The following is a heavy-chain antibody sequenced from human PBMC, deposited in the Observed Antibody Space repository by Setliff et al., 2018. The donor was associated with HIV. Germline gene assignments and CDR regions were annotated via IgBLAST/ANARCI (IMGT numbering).Heavy chain of an antibody. J-gene: IGHJ4*02. CDR3: ARAGEYRFDY. V-gene: IGHV3-21*01. Sequence: GGSLRLSCAASGFTFSSYSMNWVRQAPGKGLEWVSYISSSSSYIYYADSVKGRVTISRDNAKNTLYLQMNSLRVDDTAVYYCARAGEYRFDYWGQGTLVTVS. CDR2: ISSSSSYI. CDR1: GFTFSSYS. D-gene: IGHD2-2*01.